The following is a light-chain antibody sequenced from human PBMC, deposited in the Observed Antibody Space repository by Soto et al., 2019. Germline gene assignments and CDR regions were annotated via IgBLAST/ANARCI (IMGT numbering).Light chain of an antibody. Sequence: QSVLTQSPSASASLGASVKLTCTMSSGHSNYAIAWHKQQPEKGPRYLMKVNSDGSHRKGDGIPDRFSGSSSGAQRYLTNSSLQSEDEADDYCQTWGTGMRVFGTGTKLTVL. J-gene: IGLJ1*01. CDR2: VNSDGSH. CDR1: SGHSNYA. CDR3: QTWGTGMRV. V-gene: IGLV4-69*01.